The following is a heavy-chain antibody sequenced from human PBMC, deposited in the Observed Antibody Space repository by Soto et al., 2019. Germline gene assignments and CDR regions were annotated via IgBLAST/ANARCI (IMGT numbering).Heavy chain of an antibody. CDR1: GGSISTGVYS. V-gene: IGHV4-30-2*01. CDR2: INHSGCT. J-gene: IGHJ6*02. Sequence: SETLSLTCDVSGGSISTGVYSWNWIRQPPGKGLEWVGYINHSGCTYDNPSLKSRVTMSVNRSKNQFSLNLTSVTAADTAVYFCARGHYRYAMDVWGQGTTVTVSS. CDR3: ARGHYRYAMDV.